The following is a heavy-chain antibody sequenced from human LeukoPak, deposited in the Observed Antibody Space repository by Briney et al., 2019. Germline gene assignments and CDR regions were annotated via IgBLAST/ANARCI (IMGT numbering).Heavy chain of an antibody. V-gene: IGHV4-59*01. CDR2: IYYSGST. CDR3: ASSPFIGNWNH. D-gene: IGHD1-20*01. Sequence: PSETLSLTCTVSGGSLSSYYWSWLRQPPGKGLDWIGYIYYSGSTNYNPSLKSRVTISVDTSKNQFSLKLSSVTAADTAVYYCASSPFIGNWNHWGQGTLVTVSS. CDR1: GGSLSSYY. J-gene: IGHJ5*02.